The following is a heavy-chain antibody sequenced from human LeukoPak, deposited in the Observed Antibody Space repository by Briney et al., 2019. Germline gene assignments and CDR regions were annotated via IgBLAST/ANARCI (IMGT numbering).Heavy chain of an antibody. V-gene: IGHV3-30*18. CDR1: GFTFSSYG. CDR3: AKDHRDCSSTSCYRVYYYYYMDV. CDR2: IWYGGSNK. D-gene: IGHD2-2*02. J-gene: IGHJ6*03. Sequence: GRSLRLSCAASGFTFSSYGMHWVRQAPGKGLEWVADIWYGGSNKYYADSVKGRFTISRDNSKNTLYLQMNSLRAEDTAVYYCAKDHRDCSSTSCYRVYYYYYMDVWGKGTTVTVSS.